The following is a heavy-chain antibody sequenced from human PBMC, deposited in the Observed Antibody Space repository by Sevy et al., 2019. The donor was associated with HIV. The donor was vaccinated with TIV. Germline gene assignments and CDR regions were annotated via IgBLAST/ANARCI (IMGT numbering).Heavy chain of an antibody. Sequence: GFLRLSCAASGFSVSSYYMGWVRQAPGKGLEWVSTKESVGQTYYADSVRGRFTIARDESANNLFLQLNNLRAEDTGVYYCARMTSTWSIDSWGQGTLVTVSS. CDR1: GFSVSSYY. CDR2: KESVGQT. CDR3: ARMTSTWSIDS. J-gene: IGHJ4*02. V-gene: IGHV3-53*01.